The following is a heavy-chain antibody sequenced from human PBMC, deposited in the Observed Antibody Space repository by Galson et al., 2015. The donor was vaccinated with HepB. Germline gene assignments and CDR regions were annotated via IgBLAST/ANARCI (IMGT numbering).Heavy chain of an antibody. CDR1: GYTFTSYS. V-gene: IGHV1-3*01. J-gene: IGHJ4*01. Sequence: SVKVSCKASGYTFTSYSMHWVRQAPGQRLEWVGWIHGDNGDTKYSRKFQGRVTITRDKSASTAYMELTRLTSEDTAVYFCARARGYSPFDYWGHGTLVTVSS. CDR2: IHGDNGDT. CDR3: ARARGYSPFDY. D-gene: IGHD5-18*01.